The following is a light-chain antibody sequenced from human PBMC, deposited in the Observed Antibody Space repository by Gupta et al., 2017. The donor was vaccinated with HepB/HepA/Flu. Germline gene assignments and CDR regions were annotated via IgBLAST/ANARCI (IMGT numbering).Light chain of an antibody. CDR1: ALPKQY. J-gene: IGLJ3*02. CDR3: QSADSRGTYPNWV. CDR2: KDS. Sequence: SYELTQPPSVSVSPGQTARITCSGDALPKQYAYWYQQKPGQAPVLVIYKDSERPSGIPERFSGSSSGTTVTLTISGVQAEDEADYYCQSADSRGTYPNWVFGGGTKLTVL. V-gene: IGLV3-25*03.